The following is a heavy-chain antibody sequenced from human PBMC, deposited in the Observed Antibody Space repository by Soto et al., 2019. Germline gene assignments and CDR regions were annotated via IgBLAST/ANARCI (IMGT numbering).Heavy chain of an antibody. D-gene: IGHD5-18*01. CDR1: GFTFSSYA. V-gene: IGHV3-30-3*01. CDR3: ARGLHLRIRGPLLY. Sequence: QVQLVESGGGVVQPGRSLRLSCAASGFTFSSYAMHWVRQAPGKGLEWVAVISYDGSNKYYADSVKGRFTISRDNSKNTLYLYMNSLRAEDTAVYYCARGLHLRIRGPLLYWGQGTLVTVSS. CDR2: ISYDGSNK. J-gene: IGHJ4*02.